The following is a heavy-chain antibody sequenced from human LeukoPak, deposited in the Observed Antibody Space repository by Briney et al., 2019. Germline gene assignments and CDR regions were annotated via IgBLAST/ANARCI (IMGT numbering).Heavy chain of an antibody. CDR2: ISYDGSNK. J-gene: IGHJ6*04. Sequence: GGSLRLSCAASVFTLSSYAMHWVRQAPGKGLEWMAVISYDGSNKYYADSAKGRFTISRDNSKNTLYLQMNSLRAEDTAVYYCAREGGGSCYSSVCYYYGMDVWGKGTTVTVSS. V-gene: IGHV3-30*04. CDR1: VFTLSSYA. D-gene: IGHD2-15*01. CDR3: AREGGGSCYSSVCYYYGMDV.